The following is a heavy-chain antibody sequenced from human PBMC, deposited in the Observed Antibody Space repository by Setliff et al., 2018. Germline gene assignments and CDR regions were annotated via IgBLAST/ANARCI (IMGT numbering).Heavy chain of an antibody. CDR3: FGAGTCSY. CDR2: INPDGSEK. V-gene: IGHV3-7*01. Sequence: TGGSLRLSCGASGFTYNNDWVSWVRQAPGKGLEWLASINPDGSEKYYVDSVKGRFTISRDNAKNSLSLQMNSLRTEDTAVYYCFGAGTCSYWGQGTQVTVSS. CDR1: GFTYNNDW. D-gene: IGHD3-10*01. J-gene: IGHJ4*02.